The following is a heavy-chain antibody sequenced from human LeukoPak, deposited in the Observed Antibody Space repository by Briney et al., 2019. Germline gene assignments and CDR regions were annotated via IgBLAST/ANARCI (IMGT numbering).Heavy chain of an antibody. CDR2: ISYGGSNK. CDR3: AKESRLHEYFQH. CDR1: GFTFSSYG. D-gene: IGHD6-25*01. V-gene: IGHV3-30*18. J-gene: IGHJ1*01. Sequence: GGSLRLSCAASGFTFSSYGMHWVRQAPGKGLEWVAVISYGGSNKYYADSVKGRFTISRDNSKNTLYLQMNSLRAEDTAVYYCAKESRLHEYFQHWGQGTLVTVSS.